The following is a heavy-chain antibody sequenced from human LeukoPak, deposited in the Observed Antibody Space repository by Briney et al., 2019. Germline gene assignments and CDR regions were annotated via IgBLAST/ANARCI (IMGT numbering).Heavy chain of an antibody. CDR1: GFTFDDYA. J-gene: IGHJ6*02. V-gene: IGHV3-9*01. CDR3: AKDMGPGYSSTDYYGMDV. Sequence: PGRSLRLSCAASGFTFDDYAMHWVRPAPGKGLEWVSGISWNSGSIGYADSVKGRFTISRDNAKNSLYLQMNSLRAEDTALYYCAKDMGPGYSSTDYYGMDVWGQGTTVTVSS. CDR2: ISWNSGSI. D-gene: IGHD6-13*01.